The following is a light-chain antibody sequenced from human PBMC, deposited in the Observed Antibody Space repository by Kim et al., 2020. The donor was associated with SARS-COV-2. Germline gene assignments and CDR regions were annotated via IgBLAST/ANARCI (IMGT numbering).Light chain of an antibody. V-gene: IGKV1-9*01. J-gene: IGKJ2*01. CDR2: VAS. CDR1: TGIYNY. Sequence: STCGGARVTISWRARTGIYNYLAWYQQKPGNAPKLLIYVASTLHSGVPSRFSGSGSGTDFTLTISSLQPEDSATYYCQQLNSNPQTFGQGTKLEI. CDR3: QQLNSNPQT.